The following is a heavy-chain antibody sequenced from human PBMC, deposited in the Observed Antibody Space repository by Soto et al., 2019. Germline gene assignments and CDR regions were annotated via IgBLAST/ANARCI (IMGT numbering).Heavy chain of an antibody. CDR2: INHSGST. CDR1: GGSFSGYY. Sequence: SETLYLTCAVYGGSFSGYYWSWIRQPPGKGLEWIGEINHSGSTNYNPSLKSRVTISVDTSKNQFSLKLSSVTVADTAVYYCARGGVTTLIDYWGQGTLVTVSS. J-gene: IGHJ4*02. V-gene: IGHV4-34*01. CDR3: ARGGVTTLIDY. D-gene: IGHD4-17*01.